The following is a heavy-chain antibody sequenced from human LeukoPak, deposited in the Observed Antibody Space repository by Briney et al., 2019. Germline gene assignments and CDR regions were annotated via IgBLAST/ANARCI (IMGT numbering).Heavy chain of an antibody. CDR1: GGSISSYY. J-gene: IGHJ4*02. V-gene: IGHV4-59*01. CDR3: ARSLPDSSGWYYFDY. CDR2: IYYSGST. Sequence: PSETLSLTCTVSGGSISSYYWSWIRQPPGKGLEWIGYIYYSGSTNYNPSLKSRVTISVDTSKNQFSLKLSSVTAADTAVYYCARSLPDSSGWYYFDYWGQGTLVTVSS. D-gene: IGHD6-19*01.